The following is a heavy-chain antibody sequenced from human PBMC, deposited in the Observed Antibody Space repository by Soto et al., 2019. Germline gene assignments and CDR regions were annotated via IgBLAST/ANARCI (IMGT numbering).Heavy chain of an antibody. CDR2: IYYSGST. CDR1: GGSASRGSYY. Sequence: PSETLSLTCTVSGGSASRGSYYWSWIRQPPGKGLEWIGYIYYSGSTNYNPSLKSRVTISVDTSKNQFSLKLSSVTAADTAVYYCARGLLVGAMNYWGQGTLVTVSS. D-gene: IGHD1-26*01. CDR3: ARGLLVGAMNY. J-gene: IGHJ4*02. V-gene: IGHV4-61*01.